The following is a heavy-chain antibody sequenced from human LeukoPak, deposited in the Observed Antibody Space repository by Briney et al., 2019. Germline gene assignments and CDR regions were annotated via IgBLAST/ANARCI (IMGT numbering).Heavy chain of an antibody. D-gene: IGHD1-1*01. V-gene: IGHV1-46*03. CDR3: ARAVGNDVGAFDI. CDR1: GYTFTSYY. J-gene: IGHJ3*02. CDR2: INPSGGST. Sequence: ASVKVSCKASGYTFTSYYMHWVRQAPGQGLEWMGIINPSGGSTSYAQKFQGRVTMTRDTSTSTVYMELSSLRSEDTAVYHCARAVGNDVGAFDIWGQGTMVTVSS.